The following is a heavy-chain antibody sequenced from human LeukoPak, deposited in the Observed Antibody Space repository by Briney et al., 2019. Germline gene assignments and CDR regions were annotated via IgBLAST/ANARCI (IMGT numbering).Heavy chain of an antibody. CDR2: IYTSGST. V-gene: IGHV4-4*07. D-gene: IGHD3-3*01. CDR1: GGSISSYY. Sequence: SKTLSLTCTVSGGSISSYYWSWIRQPAGKGLEWIGRIYTSGSTNYNPSLKSRVTISVDTSKNQFSLKLSSVTAADTAVYYCASQDTIFGVVIMSAGGFDYWGQGTLVTVSS. J-gene: IGHJ4*02. CDR3: ASQDTIFGVVIMSAGGFDY.